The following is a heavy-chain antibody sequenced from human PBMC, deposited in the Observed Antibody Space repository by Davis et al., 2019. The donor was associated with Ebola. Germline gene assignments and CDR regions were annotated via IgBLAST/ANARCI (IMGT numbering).Heavy chain of an antibody. Sequence: PGGSLRLSCAASGFTFYRYEMNWVRQAPGKGLEWVSYISCSATSTFYADSVKGRFTISRDNARHYLYLQMDSLRAEDTAVYYCARQTHHFLSGPRTWFDPWGQGILVTVSS. D-gene: IGHD3-3*02. J-gene: IGHJ5*02. CDR3: ARQTHHFLSGPRTWFDP. CDR1: GFTFYRYE. CDR2: ISCSATST. V-gene: IGHV3-48*03.